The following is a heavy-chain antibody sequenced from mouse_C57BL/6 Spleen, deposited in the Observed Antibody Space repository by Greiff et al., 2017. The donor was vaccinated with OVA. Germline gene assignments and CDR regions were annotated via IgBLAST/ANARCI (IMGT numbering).Heavy chain of an antibody. V-gene: IGHV1-55*01. Sequence: QVQLQQPGAELVKPGASVKMSCKASGYTFTSYWITWVKQRPGQGLEWIGDIYPGSGSTNYNEKFKSKATLTVDTSSSTAYMQLSSLTSEDSAVYYCALYYDYEDYAMDYWGQGTSVTVSS. CDR2: IYPGSGST. CDR3: ALYYDYEDYAMDY. D-gene: IGHD2-4*01. J-gene: IGHJ4*01. CDR1: GYTFTSYW.